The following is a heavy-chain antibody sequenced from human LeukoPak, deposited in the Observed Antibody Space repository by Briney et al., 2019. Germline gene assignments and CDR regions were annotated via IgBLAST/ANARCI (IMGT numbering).Heavy chain of an antibody. D-gene: IGHD3-10*01. CDR1: GFTFSSYA. CDR3: ARSMVRGVIGAHFDY. V-gene: IGHV3-30-3*01. J-gene: IGHJ4*02. Sequence: GGSLRLSCAASGFTFSSYAMHWVRQAPGKGLEWVAVISCDGSNKYYADSVKGRFTISRDNSKNTLYLQMNSLRAEDTAVYYCARSMVRGVIGAHFDYWGQGTLVTVSS. CDR2: ISCDGSNK.